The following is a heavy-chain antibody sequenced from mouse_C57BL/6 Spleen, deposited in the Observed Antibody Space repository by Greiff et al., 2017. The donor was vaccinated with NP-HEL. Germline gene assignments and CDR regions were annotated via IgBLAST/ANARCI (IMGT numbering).Heavy chain of an antibody. CDR1: GSTFTDYY. CDR3: ARELPGFAY. D-gene: IGHD1-1*01. Sequence: EVQLQQSGPELVKPGASVKISCKASGSTFTDYYMNWVKQSHGKSLEWIGDINPNNGGTSYNQTFKGKATLTVDKSSSTAYMELRSLTSEDSAVYYCARELPGFAYWGQGTLVTVSA. J-gene: IGHJ3*01. V-gene: IGHV1-26*01. CDR2: INPNNGGT.